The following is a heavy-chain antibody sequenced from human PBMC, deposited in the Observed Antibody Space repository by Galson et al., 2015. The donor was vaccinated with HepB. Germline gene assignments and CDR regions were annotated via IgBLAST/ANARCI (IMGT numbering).Heavy chain of an antibody. CDR3: ARVWSYGSYYFDY. J-gene: IGHJ4*02. V-gene: IGHV3-53*01. Sequence: SLRLSCAASGFTVSSNYMSWVRQAPGKGLEWVSVIYSGGSTYYADSVKGRFTISRDNSKNTLYLQMNSLRAEDTAVYYCARVWSYGSYYFDYWGQGTLVTVSS. CDR2: IYSGGST. CDR1: GFTVSSNY. D-gene: IGHD5-18*01.